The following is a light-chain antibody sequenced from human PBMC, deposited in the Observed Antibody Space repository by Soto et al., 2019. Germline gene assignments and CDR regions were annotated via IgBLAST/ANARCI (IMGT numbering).Light chain of an antibody. V-gene: IGKV3-20*01. Sequence: EIVLTQSPGTLSLSPREGATLSCRASQSIGGNFLAWYQQRRGQAPRLLIHGASNRATGIPDRFSGSGSGTDFTLTIIRLDPEDFAVYYCHQYGGSPRTFGQGTKVEVK. CDR1: QSIGGNF. CDR3: HQYGGSPRT. CDR2: GAS. J-gene: IGKJ1*01.